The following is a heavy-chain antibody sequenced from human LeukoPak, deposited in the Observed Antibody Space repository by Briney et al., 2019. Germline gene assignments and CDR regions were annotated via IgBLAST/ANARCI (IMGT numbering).Heavy chain of an antibody. Sequence: GSSVKVSCKASGGTLSSFAISWVRQAPGQGLEWMGGIIPIFGTANYAQKFQGRVAITADESTNTAYMELSSLRSEDTAVYYCARSNLGGSGSSRYYFDYWGQGTLVTVSS. CDR3: ARSNLGGSGSSRYYFDY. D-gene: IGHD3-10*01. CDR2: IIPIFGTA. CDR1: GGTLSSFA. V-gene: IGHV1-69*01. J-gene: IGHJ4*02.